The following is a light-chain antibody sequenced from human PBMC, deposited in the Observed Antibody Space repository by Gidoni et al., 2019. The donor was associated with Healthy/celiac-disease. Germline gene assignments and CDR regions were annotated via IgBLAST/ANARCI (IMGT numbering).Light chain of an antibody. CDR3: QQYGSSPQFT. J-gene: IGKJ3*01. Sequence: EIVLTQSPGTLSLSPGERATLSCRASQSVSSSYLAWYQQKPGQAPRLLIYGASSRANGIPERFSGSGAGTDFTITISRLEHEDFAVYYCQQYGSSPQFTFGPGTKVDIK. V-gene: IGKV3-20*01. CDR2: GAS. CDR1: QSVSSSY.